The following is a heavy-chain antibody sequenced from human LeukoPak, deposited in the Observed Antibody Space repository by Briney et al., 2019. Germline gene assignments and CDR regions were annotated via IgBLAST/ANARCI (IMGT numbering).Heavy chain of an antibody. V-gene: IGHV3-23*01. CDR3: AKGADSYYYYGMDV. Sequence: GGSLRLSCAASGFSFSNYPMTWVRQAPGKGLEWVSGFSGSGTTTYYADSVRGRFTISRDNFKSTLYLQMNSLRAEGTALYYCAKGADSYYYYGMDVWGQGTTVTVSS. CDR1: GFSFSNYP. J-gene: IGHJ6*02. CDR2: FSGSGTTT.